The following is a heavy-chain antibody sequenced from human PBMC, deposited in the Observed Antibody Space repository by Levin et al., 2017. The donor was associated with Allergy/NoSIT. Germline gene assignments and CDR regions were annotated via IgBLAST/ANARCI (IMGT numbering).Heavy chain of an antibody. J-gene: IGHJ4*02. V-gene: IGHV1-46*01. CDR1: GYTFTSYY. Sequence: GESLKISCKASGYTFTSYYMHWVRQAPGQGLEWMGIINPSGGSTSYAQKFQGRVTMTRDTSTSTVYMELSSLRSEDTAVYYCARDHSYGHFDYWGQGTLVTVSS. CDR3: ARDHSYGHFDY. CDR2: INPSGGST. D-gene: IGHD5-18*01.